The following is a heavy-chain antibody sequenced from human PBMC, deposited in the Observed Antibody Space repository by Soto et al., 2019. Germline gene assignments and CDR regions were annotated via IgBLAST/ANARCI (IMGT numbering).Heavy chain of an antibody. V-gene: IGHV1-46*02. CDR3: ARDTKVVVVAATLYGMDV. D-gene: IGHD2-15*01. CDR2: INPSGGST. J-gene: IGHJ6*02. Sequence: ASVKVSCTSSVYTFNIYYIHCVRQAPGQGLEWMGIINPSGGSTSYAQKFQGRVTMTRDTSTSTVYMELSSLRSEDTAVYYCARDTKVVVVAATLYGMDVWGQGTTVTVSS. CDR1: VYTFNIYY.